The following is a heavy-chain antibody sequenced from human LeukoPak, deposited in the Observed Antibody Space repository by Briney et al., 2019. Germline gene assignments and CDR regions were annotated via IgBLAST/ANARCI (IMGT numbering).Heavy chain of an antibody. Sequence: LETLSLTCAVYGGSFSGYYWRWIRQPPGKGLEWIGEINHSGSTNYNPSLKSRVTISVDTSKNQFSLKLSSVTAADTAVYYCARAGPLRIVVVPAASRRGGFDPWGQGTLVTVSS. V-gene: IGHV4-34*01. CDR1: GGSFSGYY. CDR3: ARAGPLRIVVVPAASRRGGFDP. CDR2: INHSGST. D-gene: IGHD2-2*01. J-gene: IGHJ5*02.